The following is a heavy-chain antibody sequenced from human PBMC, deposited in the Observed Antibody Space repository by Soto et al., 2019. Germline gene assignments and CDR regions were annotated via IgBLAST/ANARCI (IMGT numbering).Heavy chain of an antibody. D-gene: IGHD6-13*01. CDR1: GFTFSSYA. Sequence: GGSLRLSCAASGFTFSSYAMSWVRQAPGKGLEWVSAISGSGGSTYYADSVKGRFTISRDNSKNTLYLQMNSLRAEDTAVYYCAKDRRYSSSPRWFDPWGQGTLVTVSS. CDR2: ISGSGGST. J-gene: IGHJ5*02. CDR3: AKDRRYSSSPRWFDP. V-gene: IGHV3-23*01.